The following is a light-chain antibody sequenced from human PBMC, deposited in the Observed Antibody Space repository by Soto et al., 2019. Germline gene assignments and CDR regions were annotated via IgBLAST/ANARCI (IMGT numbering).Light chain of an antibody. Sequence: EAVLTQSPATLSLSPGERATLSCRASQGVSTYLAWYQRKPGQAPRLLIYDASNRATGIPARFSGSVSGTDFTLTISSLEPEDSAIYYCLQRSHWPPLSFGGGTKVEIK. CDR2: DAS. CDR1: QGVSTY. CDR3: LQRSHWPPLS. V-gene: IGKV3-11*01. J-gene: IGKJ4*01.